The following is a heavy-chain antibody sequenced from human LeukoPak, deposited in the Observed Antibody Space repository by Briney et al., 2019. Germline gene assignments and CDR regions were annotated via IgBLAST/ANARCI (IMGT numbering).Heavy chain of an antibody. V-gene: IGHV3-23*01. CDR3: ANAVVVAALQYERAY. CDR1: GFTFSSYA. Sequence: PGGSLRLSCAASGFTFSSYAMSWVRQAPGKGLEWVSAISGSGGSTYYADSVKGRFTISRDNSKNTLYLQMNSLRAEDTAVYYCANAVVVAALQYERAYWGQGTLVTVSS. D-gene: IGHD2-15*01. J-gene: IGHJ4*02. CDR2: ISGSGGST.